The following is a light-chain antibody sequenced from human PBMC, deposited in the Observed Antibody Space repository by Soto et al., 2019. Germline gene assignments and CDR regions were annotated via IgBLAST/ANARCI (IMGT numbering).Light chain of an antibody. CDR2: EVS. Sequence: QPVLTQPASVSGSPGQSITISCTGTSTDVGAYNYVSWYQQHPGKAPKLMIYEVSNRPSGVSNRFSGSKSGNTASLTISGLQAEDEADYYCKSRASSITYVFGTGTKLTVL. J-gene: IGLJ1*01. CDR1: STDVGAYNY. CDR3: KSRASSITYV. V-gene: IGLV2-14*01.